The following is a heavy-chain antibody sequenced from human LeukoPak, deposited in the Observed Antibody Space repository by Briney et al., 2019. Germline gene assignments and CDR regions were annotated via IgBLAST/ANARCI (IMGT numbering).Heavy chain of an antibody. CDR1: GYTFTSYG. D-gene: IGHD3-3*01. J-gene: IGHJ5*02. CDR3: ARARGKTYYDLWSGYQNWFDP. V-gene: IGHV1-18*01. Sequence: ASVKVSCKASGYTFTSYGISWVRQAPGQGLEWMGWISAYNGNTNYAQKLQGRVTMTTDTSTSTAYMELRSLRSDDTAVYYCARARGKTYYDLWSGYQNWFDPWGQGALVTVSS. CDR2: ISAYNGNT.